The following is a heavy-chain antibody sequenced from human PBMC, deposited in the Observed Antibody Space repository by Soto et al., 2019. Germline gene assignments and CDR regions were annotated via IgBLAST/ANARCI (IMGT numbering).Heavy chain of an antibody. J-gene: IGHJ6*02. CDR2: IDTSGTT. CDR1: GGSISSYY. D-gene: IGHD3-10*01. V-gene: IGHV4-4*07. CDR3: ARGPRGYVYYHGMDV. Sequence: SETLSLTCTVSGGSISSYYVSWIRQSAGKGLEWIGRIDTSGTTNYNPSLKSRVTMSVDASKNHFSLNLSSVTAADTAVYYCARGPRGYVYYHGMDVWGQGTTVTVSS.